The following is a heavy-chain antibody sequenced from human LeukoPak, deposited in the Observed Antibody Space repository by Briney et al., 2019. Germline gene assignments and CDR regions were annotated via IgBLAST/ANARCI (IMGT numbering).Heavy chain of an antibody. D-gene: IGHD3-10*01. CDR3: ARDNFGSLDF. V-gene: IGHV4-59*02. CDR2: VYASGINSD. Sequence: SETLSLSCSVSGDSVSNYGWSWVRQPPGKGLEWIGYVYASGINSDNQNPSLKSRVTISVDTSRNQFSLGLNSVTAADTAIYYCARDNFGSLDFWGQGALVTISS. J-gene: IGHJ4*02. CDR1: GDSVSNYG.